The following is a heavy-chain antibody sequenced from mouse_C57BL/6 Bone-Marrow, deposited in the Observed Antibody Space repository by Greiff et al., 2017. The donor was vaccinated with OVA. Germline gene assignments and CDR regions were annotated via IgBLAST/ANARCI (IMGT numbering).Heavy chain of an antibody. CDR1: GYTFTSYW. CDR2: IYPGSGST. Sequence: VQLQQPGAELVKPGASVKMSCKASGYTFTSYWITWVKQRPGQGLEWIGDIYPGSGSTNYNEKFKSKATLTVDTSSSTSYMQLSSLTSEDSAVYYCARRPLRWSAMDYWGQGTSVTVSS. J-gene: IGHJ4*01. CDR3: ARRPLRWSAMDY. D-gene: IGHD2-3*01. V-gene: IGHV1-55*01.